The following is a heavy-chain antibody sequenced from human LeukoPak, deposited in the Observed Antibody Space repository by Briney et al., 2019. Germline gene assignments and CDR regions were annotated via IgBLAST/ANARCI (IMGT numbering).Heavy chain of an antibody. CDR1: GGSLNGHY. J-gene: IGHJ4*02. D-gene: IGHD3-16*01. CDR3: ARASPGGAPLGY. CDR2: GSESGGT. Sequence: SETLSLTCAVYGGSLNGHYWSWIRQPPGKGLEWIGEGSESGGTKFNPSLKSRVTISADTSKNQFSLKLNSVTAADTAVYYCARASPGGAPLGYWGQGTLVTVSS. V-gene: IGHV4-34*01.